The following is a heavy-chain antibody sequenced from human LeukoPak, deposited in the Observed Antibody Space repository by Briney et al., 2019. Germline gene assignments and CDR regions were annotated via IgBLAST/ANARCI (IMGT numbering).Heavy chain of an antibody. J-gene: IGHJ4*02. D-gene: IGHD3-10*01. V-gene: IGHV3-21*01. CDR3: ARDASAYYYGSGSYPDC. CDR1: GFTFRSYS. Sequence: GGSLRLFCAASGFTFRSYSMNWVRQAPGKGLEWVSSISSSSSYIYYADSVKGRFTISRDNAKNSLYLQMNSLRAEDTAVYYCARDASAYYYGSGSYPDCWGQGTLVTVSS. CDR2: ISSSSSYI.